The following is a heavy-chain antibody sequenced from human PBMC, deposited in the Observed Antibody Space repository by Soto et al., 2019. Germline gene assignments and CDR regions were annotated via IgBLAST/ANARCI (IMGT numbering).Heavy chain of an antibody. D-gene: IGHD4-4*01. CDR3: ARGSGVYSNYYYYGMDV. CDR1: GYTFTGYY. V-gene: IGHV1-2*02. CDR2: INPNSGGT. Sequence: ASVKVSCKASGYTFTGYYMHWVRQAPGQGLEWMGWINPNSGGTNYAQKFQGRVTMTRDTSISTAYMELSRLRSDDTAVYYCARGSGVYSNYYYYGMDVWGQGTTVTVSS. J-gene: IGHJ6*02.